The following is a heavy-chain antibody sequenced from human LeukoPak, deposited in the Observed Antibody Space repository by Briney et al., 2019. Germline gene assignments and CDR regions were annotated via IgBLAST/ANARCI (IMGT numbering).Heavy chain of an antibody. D-gene: IGHD2-2*01. Sequence: SETLSLTCTVSGDSMSDYFWTWIRQPPGKGLEWIGYAADSGSTNYNPSLKSRVTISVDTSKNQFSLKLSSVTAADTAVYYCARDGGVVPAAMREGNYYYYYMDVWAKGQWSPSL. CDR1: GDSMSDYF. CDR2: AADSGST. J-gene: IGHJ6*03. CDR3: ARDGGVVPAAMREGNYYYYYMDV. V-gene: IGHV4-59*01.